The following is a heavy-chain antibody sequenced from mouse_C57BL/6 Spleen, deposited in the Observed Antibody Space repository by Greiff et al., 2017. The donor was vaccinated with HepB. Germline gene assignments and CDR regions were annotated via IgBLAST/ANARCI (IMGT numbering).Heavy chain of an antibody. CDR3: AREGYYGSSFFDY. D-gene: IGHD1-1*01. CDR1: GFTFSSYA. Sequence: EVKLVESGGGLVKPGGSLKLSFAASGFTFSSYAMSWVRQTPEKRLEWVATISDGGSYTYYPDNVKGRFTISRDNAKNNLYLQMSHLKSEDTAMYYCAREGYYGSSFFDYWGQGTTLTVSS. CDR2: ISDGGSYT. J-gene: IGHJ2*01. V-gene: IGHV5-4*01.